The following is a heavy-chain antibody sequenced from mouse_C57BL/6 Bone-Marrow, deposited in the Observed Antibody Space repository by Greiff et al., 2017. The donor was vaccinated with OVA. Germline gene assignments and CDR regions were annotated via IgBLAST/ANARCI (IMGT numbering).Heavy chain of an antibody. CDR2: IDPSDSYT. CDR1: GYTFTSYW. Sequence: QVQLQQPGAELVMPGASVKLSCKASGYTFTSYWMHWVKQRPGQGLEWIGEIDPSDSYTNYNQKFKGKSTLTVDKSSSTAYMQLSSLTSEDSAVYYCARGGVTTAYYFDHWGQGTTLTVSS. CDR3: ARGGVTTAYYFDH. D-gene: IGHD1-2*01. V-gene: IGHV1-69*01. J-gene: IGHJ2*01.